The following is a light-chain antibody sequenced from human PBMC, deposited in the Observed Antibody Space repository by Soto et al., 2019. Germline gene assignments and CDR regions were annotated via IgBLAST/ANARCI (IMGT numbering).Light chain of an antibody. CDR3: QQSYTTLFT. CDR1: QSISNY. J-gene: IGKJ3*01. Sequence: DIQMTQSPSSLSASVGDRVTITCRASQSISNYLNWYQQKPGKAPKLLIYAASSLQSGVPSRFSGIGSGTDFTLTISSLQPEDFATYSCQQSYTTLFTFGPGTNVDIK. CDR2: AAS. V-gene: IGKV1-39*01.